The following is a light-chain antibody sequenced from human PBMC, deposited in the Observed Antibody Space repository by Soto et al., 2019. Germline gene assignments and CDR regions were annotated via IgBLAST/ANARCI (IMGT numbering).Light chain of an antibody. Sequence: DIQMTQSPSTLSASVGDRVTITCRARQSISTWLAWYQQKPGKAPKLLIYDASSVESGVPSRFSGSGSGTEFTLTISSLQPDDFATYYCQQYNYYFGGGTKVEIK. CDR2: DAS. J-gene: IGKJ4*01. CDR3: QQYNYY. V-gene: IGKV1-5*01. CDR1: QSISTW.